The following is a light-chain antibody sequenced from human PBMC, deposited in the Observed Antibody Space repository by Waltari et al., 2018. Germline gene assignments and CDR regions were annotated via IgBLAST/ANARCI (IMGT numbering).Light chain of an antibody. CDR1: SSDVGGYNY. CDR3: SSYTSSSTVV. Sequence: QSALTQPASVSGSPGQSITISCTGTSSDVGGYNYVSWYQQHPGKAPKLMIYEVSNRPEGVHNRFSGSKSGNTASLTISGLQAEDEADYYCSSYTSSSTVVFGGGTKLTVL. V-gene: IGLV2-14*01. J-gene: IGLJ2*01. CDR2: EVS.